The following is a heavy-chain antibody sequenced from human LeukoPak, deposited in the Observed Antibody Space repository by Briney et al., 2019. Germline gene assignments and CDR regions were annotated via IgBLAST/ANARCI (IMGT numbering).Heavy chain of an antibody. J-gene: IGHJ4*02. CDR1: GFTFSSYA. V-gene: IGHV3-23*01. CDR3: ARRAGDYSHPYDY. D-gene: IGHD3-22*01. CDR2: ISGSGGST. Sequence: GGSLRLSCAASGFTFSSYAMSWVRQAPGKGLEWVSAISGSGGSTYYADSVKGRFTISRDNAKNSLYLQMNSLRAEDTAVYYCARRAGDYSHPYDYWGQGTLVTVSS.